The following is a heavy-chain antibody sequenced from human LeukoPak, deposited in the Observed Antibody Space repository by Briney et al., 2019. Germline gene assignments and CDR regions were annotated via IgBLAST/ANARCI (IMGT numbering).Heavy chain of an antibody. CDR1: GFTFITHS. CDR2: ISGRSVFI. J-gene: IGHJ3*02. D-gene: IGHD3-10*01. Sequence: PGGSLRLSCEASGFTFITHSMGWVRQAPGKGLEWVSSISGRSVFISYTDSVKDRFTISRDNARNSLFLELSSLRPEDTAVYYCTRDQSVRYAFDIWGQGSLVTVSS. V-gene: IGHV3-21*01. CDR3: TRDQSVRYAFDI.